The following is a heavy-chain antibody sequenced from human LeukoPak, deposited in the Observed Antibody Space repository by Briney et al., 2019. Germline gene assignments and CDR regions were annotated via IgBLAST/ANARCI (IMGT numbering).Heavy chain of an antibody. CDR2: INPSGSST. D-gene: IGHD4-23*01. J-gene: IGHJ5*02. Sequence: ASVKVSCKAPGYIFTNHYMHWVRQAPGQGLEWMGLINPSGSSTLYAEKFRGRIIMTRDMSTATDYMELSSLRSEDTAVYYCARDNSIADRGWWFDPWGQGTLVTVSS. V-gene: IGHV1-46*01. CDR1: GYIFTNHY. CDR3: ARDNSIADRGWWFDP.